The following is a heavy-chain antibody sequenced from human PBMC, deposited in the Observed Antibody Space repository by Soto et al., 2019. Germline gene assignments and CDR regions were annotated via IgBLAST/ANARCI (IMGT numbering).Heavy chain of an antibody. Sequence: GGSLRLSCAASGFTFKNYAMTWVRQAPGKGLEWVSSITGSGDNTYYADSVKGRFTISRDNSKSTLSLQMNSLRVEDTALYFCAKCQSHFFYGMDGWGQGATVTVSS. J-gene: IGHJ6*02. CDR3: AKCQSHFFYGMDG. V-gene: IGHV3-23*01. D-gene: IGHD3-3*02. CDR2: ITGSGDNT. CDR1: GFTFKNYA.